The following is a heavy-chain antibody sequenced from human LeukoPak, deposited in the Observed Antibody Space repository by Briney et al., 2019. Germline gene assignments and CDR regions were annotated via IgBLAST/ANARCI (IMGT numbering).Heavy chain of an antibody. Sequence: GGSLRPSCAASGFTFSSYSMNWVRQAPGKGLEWVSSISSSSSYIYYADSVKGRFTISRDNAKNSLYLQMNSLRAEDTAVYYCARDSIVGATTGAFDIWGQGTMVTVSS. J-gene: IGHJ3*02. CDR3: ARDSIVGATTGAFDI. CDR1: GFTFSSYS. D-gene: IGHD1-26*01. V-gene: IGHV3-21*01. CDR2: ISSSSSYI.